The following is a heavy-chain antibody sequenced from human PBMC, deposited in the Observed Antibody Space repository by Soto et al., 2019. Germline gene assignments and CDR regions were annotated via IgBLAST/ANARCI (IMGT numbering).Heavy chain of an antibody. D-gene: IGHD2-15*01. CDR1: GGSFSDYY. Sequence: SETLSLTCAVYGGSFSDYYWSWIRQPPGKGLEWIGEINHSGSTNYNPSLKSRVTISVDTSKNQFSLKLSSVTAADTAVYYCARGPGYCSGSSPTKCDYWGQGTLVTVSS. CDR2: INHSGST. V-gene: IGHV4-34*01. J-gene: IGHJ4*02. CDR3: ARGPGYCSGSSPTKCDY.